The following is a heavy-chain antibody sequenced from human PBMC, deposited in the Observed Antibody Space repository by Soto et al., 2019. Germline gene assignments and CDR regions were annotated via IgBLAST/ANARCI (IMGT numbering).Heavy chain of an antibody. CDR3: ARDLRITIFGVVIFSRYYYYGMDV. J-gene: IGHJ6*02. V-gene: IGHV3-21*04. Sequence: LRLSCAASGFTFTRYSMNWVRQAPGKGLEWVSSISSTTNYIYYADSMKGRFTVSRDNAKNSLYLQMNSLRAEDTAVYYCARDLRITIFGVVIFSRYYYYGMDVWGQGTTVTV. CDR1: GFTFTRYS. CDR2: ISSTTNYI. D-gene: IGHD3-3*01.